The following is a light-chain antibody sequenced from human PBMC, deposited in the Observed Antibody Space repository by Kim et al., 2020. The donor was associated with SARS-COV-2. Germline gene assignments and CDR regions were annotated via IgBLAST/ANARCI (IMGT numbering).Light chain of an antibody. CDR2: EDA. CDR3: QSYEV. J-gene: IGLJ2*01. V-gene: IGLV6-57*03. CDR1: SGSIASKP. Sequence: ESPGMTVSISCTHTSGSIASKPVQWYKQRPGSVPTTVIYEDALRPSGIPDRFSGSIDTSSNSASLTISGLTTEDEAVYFCQSYEVFGGGTQLTVL.